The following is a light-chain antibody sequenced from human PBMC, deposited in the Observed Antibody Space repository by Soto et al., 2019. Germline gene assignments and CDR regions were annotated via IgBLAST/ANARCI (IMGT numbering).Light chain of an antibody. Sequence: QSVLAQPSSVSGSPGQSITISCTGTSTDVGGYNYVSWYQHHPGKGPKLIIYEVNNRPSGVSDRFSGSKSGNTASLTISGLQAEDEADYYCCSYAGSYTLYVFGTGTKVTVL. CDR1: STDVGGYNY. CDR2: EVN. J-gene: IGLJ1*01. CDR3: CSYAGSYTLYV. V-gene: IGLV2-14*01.